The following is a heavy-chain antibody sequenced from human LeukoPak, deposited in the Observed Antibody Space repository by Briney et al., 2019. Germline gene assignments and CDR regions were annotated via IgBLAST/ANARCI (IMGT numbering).Heavy chain of an antibody. J-gene: IGHJ4*02. D-gene: IGHD5-18*01. CDR2: IYYSGST. CDR3: ARTNMRYNYLDY. Sequence: SETLSLTCTVSGGSFSSYYWSWVRQPPGKGLEWIGYIYYSGSTNYNPSLKSRVTISVDTSKNQFSLELSSVTAADTAVYYCARTNMRYNYLDYWGQGTLVAVSS. V-gene: IGHV4-59*01. CDR1: GGSFSSYY.